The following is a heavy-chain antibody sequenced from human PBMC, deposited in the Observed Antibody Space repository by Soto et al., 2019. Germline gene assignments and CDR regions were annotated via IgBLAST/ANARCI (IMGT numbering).Heavy chain of an antibody. J-gene: IGHJ4*02. V-gene: IGHV1-2*02. D-gene: IGHD1-26*01. CDR2: IDPRSGGT. CDR3: ARDDYGIYPY. Sequence: ASVKVSCKASGYTITAYYIHWVRQAPGQGLEWMGWIDPRSGGTVYAQNFQGRVTMTRDTSISTVYMDLSGLRSEDTALYYCARDDYGIYPYWGQGTLVTVSS. CDR1: GYTITAYY.